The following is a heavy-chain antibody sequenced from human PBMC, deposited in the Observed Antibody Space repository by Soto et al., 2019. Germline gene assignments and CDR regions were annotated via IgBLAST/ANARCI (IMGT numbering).Heavy chain of an antibody. J-gene: IGHJ3*01. CDR1: GYSFTSYW. Sequence: PGESLKISCKGSGYSFTSYWIGWVRQMPGKGLEWMGIIYPGDSDTRYSPSFQGQVTISADKSISTAYLQWSSLKASDTAMYYCATYFGGGRYLDSFDFWGQGTMVTVSS. CDR2: IYPGDSDT. D-gene: IGHD1-26*01. V-gene: IGHV5-51*01. CDR3: ATYFGGGRYLDSFDF.